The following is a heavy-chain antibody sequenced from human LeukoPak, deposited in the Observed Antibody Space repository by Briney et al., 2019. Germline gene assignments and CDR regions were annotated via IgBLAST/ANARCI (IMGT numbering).Heavy chain of an antibody. V-gene: IGHV3-11*01. CDR3: ARSIGLTGGGVDV. CDR2: ITNGGSTI. J-gene: IGHJ6*02. D-gene: IGHD3-9*01. CDR1: GFTFSDHN. Sequence: GGALRLSCAASGFTFSDHNMNWVRQAPGKGLEWVSYITNGGSTIHHAYSVKGRFTISRDNAKKTLYLKMNSLRAEDTAVYYCARSIGLTGGGVDVWGQGTTVTVSS.